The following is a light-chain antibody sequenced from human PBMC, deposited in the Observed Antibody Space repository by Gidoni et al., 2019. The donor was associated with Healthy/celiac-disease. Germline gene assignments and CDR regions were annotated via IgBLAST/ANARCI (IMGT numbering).Light chain of an antibody. V-gene: IGKV1-39*01. J-gene: IGKJ4*01. CDR2: AAS. CDR1: QSISSY. CDR3: QQSYSTPRVT. Sequence: DIQMTKAPSSLSASVGDRVTITCRASQSISSYLNWYQQKPGKAPKLLIYAASSLQSGVPSRFSGSGSGTDFTLTISSLQPEDFATYYCQQSYSTPRVTFGGVTKVEIK.